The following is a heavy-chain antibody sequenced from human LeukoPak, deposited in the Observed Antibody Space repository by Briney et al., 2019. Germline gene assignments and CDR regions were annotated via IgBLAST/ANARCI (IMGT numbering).Heavy chain of an antibody. D-gene: IGHD3-10*01. CDR3: ARMGVRGVTPPDY. CDR1: GGTFSSYA. CDR2: IIPIFGTA. V-gene: IGHV1-69*13. Sequence: ASVKVSCKASGGTFSSYAISWVRQAPGQGLEWMGGIIPIFGTANYAQKFQGRVTITADESTSTAYMELSSLRSEDTAVYYCARMGVRGVTPPDYWGQGTLVTVSS. J-gene: IGHJ4*02.